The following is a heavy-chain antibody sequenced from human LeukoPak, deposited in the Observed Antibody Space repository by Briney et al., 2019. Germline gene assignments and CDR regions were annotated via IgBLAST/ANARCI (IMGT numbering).Heavy chain of an antibody. V-gene: IGHV3-30*18. CDR2: ISYDGSNK. D-gene: IGHD6-13*01. J-gene: IGHJ4*02. Sequence: GGSLRLSCAASGFTFSSYGMHWVRQAPGKGLEWVAVISYDGSNKYYADSVKGRFTISRDNSKNTLYLQMNSLRAEDTAVYYCAKGGIAAAVVVYWGQGTLVTVSS. CDR1: GFTFSSYG. CDR3: AKGGIAAAVVVY.